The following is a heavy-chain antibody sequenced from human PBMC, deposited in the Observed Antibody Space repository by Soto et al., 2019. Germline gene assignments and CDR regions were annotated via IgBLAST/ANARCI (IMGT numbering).Heavy chain of an antibody. Sequence: SETLSLTCTVSGGSISRGVYYWSWIRQHPGKGLEWIGYIYYSGSTYYNPSLKSRVTISVDTSKNQFSLKLSSVTAADTAVYYCARDLFKSSWYGDYYYYGMDVWGQGTTVTVSS. V-gene: IGHV4-31*03. D-gene: IGHD6-13*01. CDR1: GGSISRGVYY. CDR3: ARDLFKSSWYGDYYYYGMDV. J-gene: IGHJ6*02. CDR2: IYYSGST.